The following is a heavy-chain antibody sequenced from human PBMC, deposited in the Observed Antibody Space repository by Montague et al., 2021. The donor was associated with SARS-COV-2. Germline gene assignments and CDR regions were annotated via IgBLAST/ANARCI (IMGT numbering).Heavy chain of an antibody. V-gene: IGHV4-59*01. CDR2: IYSSGST. CDR3: VRECRISAYAMDY. Sequence: SETLSLTCTVSGASMSGSYWGWIRQPPGKGPEWIGNIYSSGSTHYNPSLKSRVTISVDTSKSQFSLRLTSVTAADTAVYYCVRECRISAYAMDYWGQGTLVTVSS. D-gene: IGHD3-22*01. CDR1: GASMSGSY. J-gene: IGHJ4*02.